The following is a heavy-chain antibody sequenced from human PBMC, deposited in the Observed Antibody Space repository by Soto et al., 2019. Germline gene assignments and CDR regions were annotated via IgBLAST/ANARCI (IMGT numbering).Heavy chain of an antibody. CDR1: GFMFKSYV. CDR3: ARWVTTGGFDL. J-gene: IGHJ4*02. Sequence: QLQLVESGGGVVQPGTSLRLSCTASGFMFKSYVMHWVRQAPGKGLEWVALTSYDGNTKYYGDSVKGRFTVSRDNSKNTLHLQMDSLRPEDTALYYCARWVTTGGFDLWGQGTLVSVSS. D-gene: IGHD2-21*02. CDR2: TSYDGNTK. V-gene: IGHV3-30*19.